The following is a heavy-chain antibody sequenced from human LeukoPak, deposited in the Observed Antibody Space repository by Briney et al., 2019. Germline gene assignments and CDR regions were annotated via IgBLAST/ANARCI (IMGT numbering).Heavy chain of an antibody. CDR3: ARVRGYYSPAAFDI. CDR1: GGSISSGDYY. V-gene: IGHV4-30-4*08. Sequence: SETLSLTCTVSGGSISSGDYYWRWIRQPPGKGLEWIGYIYYSGSTYYNPSLKSRVTISVDTSKNQFSLKLSSVTAADTAVYYCARVRGYYSPAAFDIWGQGTMVTVSS. D-gene: IGHD3-22*01. J-gene: IGHJ3*02. CDR2: IYYSGST.